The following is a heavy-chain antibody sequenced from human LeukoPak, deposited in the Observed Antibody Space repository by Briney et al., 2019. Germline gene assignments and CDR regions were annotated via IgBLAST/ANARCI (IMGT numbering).Heavy chain of an antibody. D-gene: IGHD2/OR15-2a*01. J-gene: IGHJ4*02. Sequence: GGSLRLSCAASGFTFSSYAMSWVRQAPGKGLEWVSAISGSGRGGMTYYADSVKGRFTISRDNAKNSLYLQMNSLRAEDTAVYYCARKYYPDYWGQGTLVTVSS. CDR1: GFTFSSYA. CDR2: ISGSGRGGMT. CDR3: ARKYYPDY. V-gene: IGHV3-23*01.